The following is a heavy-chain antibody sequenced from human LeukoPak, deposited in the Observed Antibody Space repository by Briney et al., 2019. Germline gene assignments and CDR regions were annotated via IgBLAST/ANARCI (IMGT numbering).Heavy chain of an antibody. Sequence: NPSETLSLTCTVSGVSISSCTYYWSWIRQPPGKGLEWIGYIYYSGSTNYNPSLKSRVTISVDTSKNQFSLKLSSVTAADTAVYYCARERVDTAMVYAFDIWGQGTMVTVSS. J-gene: IGHJ3*02. D-gene: IGHD5-18*01. CDR2: IYYSGST. CDR1: GVSISSCTYY. CDR3: ARERVDTAMVYAFDI. V-gene: IGHV4-61*01.